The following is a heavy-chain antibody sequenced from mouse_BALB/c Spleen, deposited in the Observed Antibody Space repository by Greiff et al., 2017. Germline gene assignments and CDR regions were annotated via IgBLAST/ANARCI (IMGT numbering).Heavy chain of an antibody. CDR1: GYTFTSYW. CDR3: KRWVCSFDY. CDR2: IYPGSGST. V-gene: IGHV1S22*01. J-gene: IGHJ2*01. Sequence: LQQPGSELVRPGASVKLSCKASGYTFTSYWMHWVKQRPGQGLEWIGNIYPGSGSTNYDEKFKSKATLTIDTSSSTAYMQLSSLTSEDSAVFDSKRWVCSFDYWGQGTTLTVSS.